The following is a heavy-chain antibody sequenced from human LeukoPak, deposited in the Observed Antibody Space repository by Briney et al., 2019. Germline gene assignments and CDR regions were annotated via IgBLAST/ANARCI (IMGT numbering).Heavy chain of an antibody. D-gene: IGHD6-13*01. CDR3: ARGWYSSSWYFFDF. Sequence: SETLSLTCTVSGGSINSYYWSWIRQSPGKGLEWIGSIYYSGSTNYNPSLKSRVTISLDTSKNQFSLKMSSVTAADTALYNCARGWYSSSWYFFDFWGQGTLVTVSS. V-gene: IGHV4-59*01. CDR2: IYYSGST. J-gene: IGHJ4*02. CDR1: GGSINSYY.